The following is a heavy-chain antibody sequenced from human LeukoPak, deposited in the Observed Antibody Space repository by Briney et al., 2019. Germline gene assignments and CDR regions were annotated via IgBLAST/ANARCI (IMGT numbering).Heavy chain of an antibody. D-gene: IGHD6-19*01. V-gene: IGHV3-30*02. J-gene: IGHJ4*02. CDR2: IRFDGSNK. CDR1: GFTFSSFG. Sequence: GGSLRLSCAASGFTFSSFGMHWVRQAPGKGLEWVAFIRFDGSNKYYADSVKGRFTISRDNPKNTLYLQMNSLRAEDTAVYYCARDIAVAGAIDYWGQGTLVTVSS. CDR3: ARDIAVAGAIDY.